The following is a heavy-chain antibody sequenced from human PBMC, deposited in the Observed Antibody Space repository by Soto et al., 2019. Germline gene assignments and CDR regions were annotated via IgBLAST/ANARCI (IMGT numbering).Heavy chain of an antibody. CDR3: AHRRYYGSGSYYNGGFDY. CDR1: GCSLINVGVG. D-gene: IGHD3-10*01. CDR2: IYWDDDK. J-gene: IGHJ4*02. V-gene: IGHV2-5*02. Sequence: SCRTLVNPTXTLTLTCTFSGCSLINVGVGGGCIGRPAGKALEWLALIYWDDDKRYSPSLKSRLTITKDTSKNQVVLTMNNMDPVDTATYYCAHRRYYGSGSYYNGGFDYWGQGTLVTVPQ.